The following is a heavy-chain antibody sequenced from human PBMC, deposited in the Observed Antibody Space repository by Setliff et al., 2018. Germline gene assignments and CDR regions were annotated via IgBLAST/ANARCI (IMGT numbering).Heavy chain of an antibody. CDR2: INPGDGST. CDR1: GYTFTTHY. Sequence: ASVKVSCKASGYTFTTHYMHWVRQAPGQGLEWMGVINPGDGSTTYAQKFQGRVKMTRDTSTNTVYMQLNSLRFEDRAVYYCARENTAKNFWGEESDYWGQGTLVTVSS. V-gene: IGHV1-46*01. CDR3: ARENTAKNFWGEESDY. D-gene: IGHD3-3*01. J-gene: IGHJ4*02.